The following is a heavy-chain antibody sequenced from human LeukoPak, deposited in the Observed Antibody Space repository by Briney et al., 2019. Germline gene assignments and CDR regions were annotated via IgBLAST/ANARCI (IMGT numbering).Heavy chain of an antibody. CDR1: GYTFTGYY. CDR3: ARSEMATMYPLDY. D-gene: IGHD5-24*01. V-gene: IGHV1-2*02. CDR2: INPNRGGT. Sequence: GASVKVSCKASGYTFTGYYMHWVRQAPGHGLEWMGWINPNRGGTNYAQKFQGRATMTRDTSISTAYMGLSRLRSDDTAVYYCARSEMATMYPLDYWGQGTLVTVSS. J-gene: IGHJ4*02.